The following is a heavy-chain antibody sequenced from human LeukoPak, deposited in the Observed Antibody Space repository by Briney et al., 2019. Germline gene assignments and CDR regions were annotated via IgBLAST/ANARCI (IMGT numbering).Heavy chain of an antibody. D-gene: IGHD6-19*01. J-gene: IGHJ4*02. V-gene: IGHV4-59*08. CDR1: GGSISSYY. CDR2: IYYSGST. CDR3: ARQDSSGWTLDY. Sequence: PSETLSLTCTVSGGSISSYYWSWIRQPPGKGLEWTGYIYYSGSTNYNPSLKSRVTISVDTSKNQFSLKLSSVTAADTAVYYCARQDSSGWTLDYWGQGTLVTVSS.